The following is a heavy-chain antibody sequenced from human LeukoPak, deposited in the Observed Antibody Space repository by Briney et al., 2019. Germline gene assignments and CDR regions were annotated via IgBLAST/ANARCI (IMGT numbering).Heavy chain of an antibody. Sequence: PSETLSLTCTVSGYSISSGYYWGWIRQPPGKGLEWIGSIYHSGSTYYNPSLKSRVTISVDTSKNQFSLKLSSVTAADTAVYYCARDSRVPNWFDPWGQGTLVTVSS. CDR2: IYHSGST. CDR3: ARDSRVPNWFDP. V-gene: IGHV4-38-2*02. D-gene: IGHD2-2*01. J-gene: IGHJ5*02. CDR1: GYSISSGYY.